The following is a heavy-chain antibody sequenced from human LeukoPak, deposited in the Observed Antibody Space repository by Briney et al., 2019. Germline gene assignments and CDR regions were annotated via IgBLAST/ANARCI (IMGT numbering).Heavy chain of an antibody. V-gene: IGHV3-74*01. CDR1: GFTFSTYW. CDR2: INTDGSYT. D-gene: IGHD2-21*01. J-gene: IGHJ4*02. Sequence: QSGGSLGLSCAASGFTFSTYWMHWVRQAPGKGLVWVSHINTDGSYTNYADSVKGRFTISRDNAKNTLYLQMNSLRAEDTALYYCARDLIRGGQGTLDTVSS. CDR3: ARDLIR.